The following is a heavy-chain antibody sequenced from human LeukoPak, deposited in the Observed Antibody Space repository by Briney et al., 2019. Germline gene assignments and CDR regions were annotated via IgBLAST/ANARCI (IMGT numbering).Heavy chain of an antibody. J-gene: IGHJ4*02. Sequence: GGSLRLSCAASGFTLSSYSMNWVRQAPGKGLEWVSSISSSSSYIYYADSVKGRFTISRDNAKNSLYLQMNSLRAEDTAVYYCARESDTAMVFDYWGQGTLVTVSS. CDR2: ISSSSSYI. V-gene: IGHV3-21*01. CDR3: ARESDTAMVFDY. CDR1: GFTLSSYS. D-gene: IGHD5-18*01.